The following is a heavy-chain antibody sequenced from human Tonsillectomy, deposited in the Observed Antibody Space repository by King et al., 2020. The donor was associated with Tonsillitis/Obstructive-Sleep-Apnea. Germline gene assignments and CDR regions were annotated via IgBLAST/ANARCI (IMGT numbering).Heavy chain of an antibody. CDR3: ALPVAVDVAFNI. V-gene: IGHV5-51*01. CDR2: IYPGDSDT. Sequence: QLVQSGAEVKKPGESLKISCKGSGNSFTRYWIGWVRQMPGKGLEWMGIIYPGDSDTRYSPPFQGQVTISADKSTTTAYLQWSSLKASDTAMYYCALPVAVDVAFNIWGQGTMVTVSS. J-gene: IGHJ3*02. CDR1: GNSFTRYW.